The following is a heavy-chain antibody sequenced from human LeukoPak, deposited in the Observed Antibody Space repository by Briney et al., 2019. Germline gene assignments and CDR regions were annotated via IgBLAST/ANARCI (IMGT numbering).Heavy chain of an antibody. CDR1: GYSISSGY. Sequence: ETLSLTCTVSGYSISSGYFWGWVRQAPGKGLEWVSAISGSGGSTYYADSVKGRFTISRDNSKNTLYLQMNSLRAEDTAVYYCAKGMERRPGAFDIWGQGTMVTVSS. D-gene: IGHD1-1*01. CDR3: AKGMERRPGAFDI. CDR2: ISGSGGST. J-gene: IGHJ3*02. V-gene: IGHV3-23*01.